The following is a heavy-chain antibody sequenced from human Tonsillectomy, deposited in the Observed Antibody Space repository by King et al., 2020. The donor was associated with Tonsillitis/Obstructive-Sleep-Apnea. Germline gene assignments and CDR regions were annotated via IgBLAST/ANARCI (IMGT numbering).Heavy chain of an antibody. J-gene: IGHJ3*01. CDR1: GGSINTYY. D-gene: IGHD2-8*01. V-gene: IGHV4-59*01. CDR2: VYYSGGT. Sequence: QLQESGPGLVKPSETLSLTCTVSGGSINTYYWSWIRQPPGKGLEWIGYVYYSGGTKYNPSLKSRVNISVDTSKNQFSLKSNSVTAADTAVYYCAREGAVMNAFDVWGQGTMVTVS. CDR3: AREGAVMNAFDV.